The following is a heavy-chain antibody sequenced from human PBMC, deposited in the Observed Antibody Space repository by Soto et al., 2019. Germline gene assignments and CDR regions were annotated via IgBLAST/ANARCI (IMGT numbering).Heavy chain of an antibody. D-gene: IGHD6-6*01. J-gene: IGHJ4*02. CDR3: ARVSLSSSVED. CDR1: GFTFDDYG. CDR2: INWNGGST. V-gene: IGHV3-20*01. Sequence: GGSLRLSCAASGFTFDDYGMRWGRQAHGKGPEWASGINWNGGSTGYADSVKGRFTISRDNAKNSLYLQMKSLRAEDTALHHSARVSLSSSVEDWGEGTLGTFSS.